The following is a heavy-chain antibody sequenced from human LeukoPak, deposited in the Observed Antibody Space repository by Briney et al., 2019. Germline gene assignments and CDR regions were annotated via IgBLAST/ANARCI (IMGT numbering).Heavy chain of an antibody. D-gene: IGHD1-26*01. J-gene: IGHJ4*02. CDR2: IYYSGST. CDR1: GGPISSYY. V-gene: IGHV4-59*01. CDR3: AREVGATNDY. Sequence: PSETLSLTCTVSGGPISSYYWSWIRQPPGKGLEWIGYIYYSGSTNYNPSLKSRVTISVDTSKNQFSLKLSSVTAADTAVYYCAREVGATNDYWGQGTLVTVSS.